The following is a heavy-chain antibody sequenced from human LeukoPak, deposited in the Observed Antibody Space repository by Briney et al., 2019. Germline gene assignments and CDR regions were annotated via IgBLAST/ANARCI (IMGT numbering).Heavy chain of an antibody. CDR1: GFTYSDYY. J-gene: IGHJ6*02. V-gene: IGHV3-11*01. CDR2: MSSSGSGI. Sequence: RGSLRLSCVASGFTYSDYYMTWIRQAPGRGLEWVSYMSSSGSGIYYTESVKGRFTISRDNTNNSLFLQMNSLRAEDTAVYYCARGKRTMDVWGQGTTVIVSS. CDR3: ARGKRTMDV.